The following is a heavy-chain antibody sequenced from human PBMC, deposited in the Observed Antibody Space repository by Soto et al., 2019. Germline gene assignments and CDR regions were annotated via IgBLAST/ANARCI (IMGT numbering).Heavy chain of an antibody. CDR1: GFTFSSYA. D-gene: IGHD3-3*01. CDR3: ARDHVEWLLYGDGIDV. CDR2: ISYDGSNK. Sequence: QVQLVESGGGVVQPGRSLRLSCAASGFTFSSYAMHWVRQAPGKGLEWVAVISYDGSNKYYADSVKGRFTISRDNSKNTLYLQMNSLRAEDTAVYYCARDHVEWLLYGDGIDVRGQGTTVTVSS. V-gene: IGHV3-30*01. J-gene: IGHJ6*02.